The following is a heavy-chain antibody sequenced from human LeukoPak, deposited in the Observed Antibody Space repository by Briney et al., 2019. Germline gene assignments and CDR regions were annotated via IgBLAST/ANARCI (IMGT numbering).Heavy chain of an antibody. Sequence: GGSLRLSCAASGFTFSSYSMNWVRQAPGEGLGWVSSISSSSSYIYYADSVKGRFTISRDNAKNSLYLQMNSLRAEDTAVYYCARGRVDYDILTGYYKGRYYFDYWGQGTLVTVSS. D-gene: IGHD3-9*01. V-gene: IGHV3-21*01. CDR1: GFTFSSYS. CDR2: ISSSSSYI. CDR3: ARGRVDYDILTGYYKGRYYFDY. J-gene: IGHJ4*02.